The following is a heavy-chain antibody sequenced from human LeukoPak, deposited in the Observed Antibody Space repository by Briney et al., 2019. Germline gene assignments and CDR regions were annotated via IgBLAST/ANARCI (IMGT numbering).Heavy chain of an antibody. CDR1: GFTVSSNY. V-gene: IGHV3-53*01. CDR2: IYSGGST. Sequence: PGGSLRLSCAASGFTVSSNYMSWVRQAPGKGLEWVSVIYSGGSTYYADSVKGRFTISRDNSKNTLYLQMNSLRAEDTAVYYCARDQAYYYGSGSPHYYYYGMDVWGQGTTVTVSS. CDR3: ARDQAYYYGSGSPHYYYYGMDV. J-gene: IGHJ6*02. D-gene: IGHD3-10*01.